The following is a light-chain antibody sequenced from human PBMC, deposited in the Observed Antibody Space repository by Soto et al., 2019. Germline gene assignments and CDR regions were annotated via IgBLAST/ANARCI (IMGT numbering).Light chain of an antibody. Sequence: SVLTQPRSVSGSLGHSVTISCSGTSYNYVSWYQHPPGKAPRLIIYDFTKRPSGVPDRFSASKSGSVASLTISGLQADDEADYYCSSLLPSEILLFGGGTKVTVL. CDR1: SYNY. CDR2: DFT. CDR3: SSLLPSEILL. V-gene: IGLV2-11*01. J-gene: IGLJ2*01.